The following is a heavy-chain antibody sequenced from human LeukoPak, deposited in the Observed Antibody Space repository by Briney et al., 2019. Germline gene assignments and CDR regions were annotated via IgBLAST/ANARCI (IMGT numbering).Heavy chain of an antibody. CDR1: GGSFSGYY. CDR3: ARVRGDYGYDSSGYTYYYYMDV. V-gene: IGHV4-34*01. D-gene: IGHD3-22*01. CDR2: INHSGST. J-gene: IGHJ6*03. Sequence: SETLSLTCAVYGGSFSGYYWSWIRQPPGKGLEWIGEINHSGSTNYNPSLKSRVTISVDTSENQFSLKLSSVTAADTAVYYCARVRGDYGYDSSGYTYYYYMDVWGKGTTVTVSS.